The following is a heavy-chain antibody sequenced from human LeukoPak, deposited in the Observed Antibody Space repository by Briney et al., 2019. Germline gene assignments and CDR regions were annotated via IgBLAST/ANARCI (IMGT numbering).Heavy chain of an antibody. V-gene: IGHV3-7*01. D-gene: IGHD3-10*01. CDR3: AKDIHYFQSEY. CDR2: IKQDGSEK. CDR1: GFTFSNYW. Sequence: PGGSLRLSCTASGFTFSNYWMTWVRQAPGKGLEWVASIKQDGSEKQYVGSVRGRFTISRDNAKNVLDLQMDSLTAEDTALYYCAKDIHYFQSEYWGQGTLVTVSS. J-gene: IGHJ4*02.